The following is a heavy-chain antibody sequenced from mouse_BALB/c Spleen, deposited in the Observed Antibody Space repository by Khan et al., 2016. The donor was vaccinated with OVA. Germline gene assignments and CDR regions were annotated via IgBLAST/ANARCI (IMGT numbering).Heavy chain of an antibody. J-gene: IGHJ3*01. Sequence: EVELVESGGDLVKPGGSLKLSCAASGFTFSSYSMSWVRQTPDKSLEWVATISRGADYTYYPDSVKGRSTMSRDNATNTPYLQISSLTSEDTARYYCASRLTGAFAYWGQGTLVTVSA. CDR3: ASRLTGAFAY. CDR2: ISRGADYT. CDR1: GFTFSSYS. V-gene: IGHV5-6*01. D-gene: IGHD4-1*01.